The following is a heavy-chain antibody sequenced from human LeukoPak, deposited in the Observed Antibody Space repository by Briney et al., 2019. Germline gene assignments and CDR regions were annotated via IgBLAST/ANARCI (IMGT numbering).Heavy chain of an antibody. V-gene: IGHV1-8*01. CDR2: MNPNSGNT. CDR1: GYTFTSYD. Sequence: ASVKVSCKASGYTFTSYDINWVRQATGQGLEWMGWMNPNSGNTGYAQKFQGRVTMTRNTSISTAHMELSSLRSEDTAVYYCARALFPPSLRIIGYYYYYMDVWGKGTTVTISS. CDR3: ARALFPPSLRIIGYYYYYMDV. J-gene: IGHJ6*03. D-gene: IGHD3-16*02.